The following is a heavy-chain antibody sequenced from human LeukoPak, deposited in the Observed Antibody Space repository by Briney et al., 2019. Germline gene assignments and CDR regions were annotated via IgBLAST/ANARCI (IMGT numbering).Heavy chain of an antibody. Sequence: PGGSLRLSCGGSGFTFSNHGMYWVRQAPGKGLDWVAFTRYDESIKTYADSVKGRFTISRDNSKDTLYLQMNSLRPEDTAVYYCAKDGAIGTYFESWGQGTLVTVSS. V-gene: IGHV3-30*02. CDR1: GFTFSNHG. D-gene: IGHD3-16*01. CDR2: TRYDESIK. J-gene: IGHJ4*02. CDR3: AKDGAIGTYFES.